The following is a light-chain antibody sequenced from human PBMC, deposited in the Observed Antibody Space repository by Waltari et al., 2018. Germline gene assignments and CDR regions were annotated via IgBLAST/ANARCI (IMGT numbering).Light chain of an antibody. J-gene: IGKJ4*01. CDR1: QSVLYSANNKNY. CDR2: WAS. CDR3: QQAASFPLT. V-gene: IGKV4-1*01. Sequence: DIVMTQSPDSLAMSLGERATINCKSSQSVLYSANNKNYLAWYQQKPGQPPNLLIYWASTRESGVPDRCSGSGSGTDFTLTISSLQADDFATYYCQQAASFPLTFGGGTKVEIK.